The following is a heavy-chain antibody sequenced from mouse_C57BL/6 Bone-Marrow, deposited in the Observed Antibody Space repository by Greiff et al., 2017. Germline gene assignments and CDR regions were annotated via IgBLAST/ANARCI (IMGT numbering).Heavy chain of an antibody. D-gene: IGHD2-3*01. CDR1: GFTFSDYY. J-gene: IGHJ1*03. CDR2: ISNGGGST. CDR3: ASPKIYDGYYVDWYFDV. V-gene: IGHV5-12*01. Sequence: EVKLMESGGGLVQPGGSLKLSCAASGFTFSDYYMYWVRQTPEKRLEWVAYISNGGGSTYYPDTVKGRFTISRDNAKNTLYLQMSRLKSEDTAMYYCASPKIYDGYYVDWYFDVWGTGTTVTVSS.